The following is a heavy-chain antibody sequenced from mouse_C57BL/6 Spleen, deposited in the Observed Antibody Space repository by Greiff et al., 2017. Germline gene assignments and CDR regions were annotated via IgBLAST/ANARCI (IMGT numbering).Heavy chain of an antibody. Sequence: QVQLQQSGPGLVQPSQSLSITCTVSGFSLTSYGVHWVRQSPGKGLEWLGVLWSGGSTDYNAAFISRLSISKDNSKSQVFFKMNSLQADDTAIYYCARNSYYGSRGYFDYWGQGTTLTVSS. J-gene: IGHJ2*01. V-gene: IGHV2-2*01. CDR1: GFSLTSYG. CDR3: ARNSYYGSRGYFDY. CDR2: LWSGGST. D-gene: IGHD1-1*01.